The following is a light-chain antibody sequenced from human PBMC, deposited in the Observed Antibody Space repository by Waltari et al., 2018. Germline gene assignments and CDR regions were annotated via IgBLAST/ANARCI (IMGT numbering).Light chain of an antibody. CDR1: NNDIGAYNY. CDR2: GLT. J-gene: IGLJ1*01. Sequence: QSALTQPASVSGSPGQSITISCTGTNNDIGAYNYVSWYQQHPGKGPKLMIYGLTSRPSEISNRFSGSKSVNTASLTISGIQAEDEADYYCCSFATSKTYVFGTGTKVTVL. CDR3: CSFATSKTYV. V-gene: IGLV2-14*01.